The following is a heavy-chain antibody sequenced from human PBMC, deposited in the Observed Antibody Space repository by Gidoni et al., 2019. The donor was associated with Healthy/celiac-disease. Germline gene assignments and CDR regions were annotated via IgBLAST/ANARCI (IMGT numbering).Heavy chain of an antibody. CDR2: IYYSGST. J-gene: IGHJ3*02. Sequence: QLQLQESGPGLVKPSETLSLTCTVSGGSIRSSSYYWGWIRQPPGKGLEWIWSIYYSGSTYYNPSLKSRVTISVDTSKNQFSLKLSSVTAADTAVYYCARRGDYYYDSRPGNDAFDIWGQGTMVTVSS. CDR1: GGSIRSSSYY. CDR3: ARRGDYYYDSRPGNDAFDI. D-gene: IGHD3-22*01. V-gene: IGHV4-39*01.